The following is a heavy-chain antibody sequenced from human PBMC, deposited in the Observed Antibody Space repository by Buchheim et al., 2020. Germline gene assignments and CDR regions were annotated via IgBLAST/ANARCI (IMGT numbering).Heavy chain of an antibody. CDR2: TSSDGSTK. CDR3: AAPQTSYYYYYIGV. CDR1: GFDFSRHG. V-gene: IGHV3-30*03. J-gene: IGHJ6*03. Sequence: QVQLVESGGGVVQPGRSLRLSCVASGFDFSRHGMHWVRQAPGKGLEWVALTSSDGSTKFYADSVKGRFAISRDNSKNTLFLQMNSLRPEDTAKYYCAAPQTSYYYYYIGVWGNGTT.